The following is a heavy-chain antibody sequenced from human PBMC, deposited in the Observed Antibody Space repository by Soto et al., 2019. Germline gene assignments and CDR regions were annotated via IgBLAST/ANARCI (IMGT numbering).Heavy chain of an antibody. J-gene: IGHJ4*02. CDR3: VRDYCSGGNCPLDY. Sequence: QVQLVESGGGVVQPGRSRRLSCVASGFTFSSSGMHWVRQAPGKGLEWVAVIWYDGSDKFYADSVKGRFIISRDNSKNTLFLQMNSLRAEDTAVYYCVRDYCSGGNCPLDYWGQGTLVTVSS. D-gene: IGHD2-15*01. CDR1: GFTFSSSG. V-gene: IGHV3-33*01. CDR2: IWYDGSDK.